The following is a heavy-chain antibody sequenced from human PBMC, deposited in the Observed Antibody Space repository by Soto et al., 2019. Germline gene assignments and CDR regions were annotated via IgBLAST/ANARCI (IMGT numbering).Heavy chain of an antibody. D-gene: IGHD5-18*01. CDR3: ARVTALNFDY. CDR2: ISSSGSTI. V-gene: IGHV3-48*03. CDR1: GFTFSRYE. J-gene: IGHJ4*02. Sequence: EVQLVESGGGLVQPGGSLRLSCAASGFTFSRYEMNWVRQAPGKGLEWVSYISSSGSTIYYADSVKGGFTISRDNAKNSLYLQMNSLRAEDTAVYYCARVTALNFDYWGQGTLVTVSS.